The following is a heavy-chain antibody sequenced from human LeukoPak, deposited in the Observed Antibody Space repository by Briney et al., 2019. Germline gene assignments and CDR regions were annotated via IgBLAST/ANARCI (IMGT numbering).Heavy chain of an antibody. V-gene: IGHV1-2*06. CDR3: ARAGTDMVTYY. D-gene: IGHD5-18*01. Sequence: ASVKVACKASGYTFTGYYMHWVRQAPGRGLWWMGRINPNSGGTNYAQKFQGRVTMTRDTSISTAYMELSRLRPDDTAVYYCARAGTDMVTYYWGQGTLVTVSS. CDR2: INPNSGGT. CDR1: GYTFTGYY. J-gene: IGHJ4*02.